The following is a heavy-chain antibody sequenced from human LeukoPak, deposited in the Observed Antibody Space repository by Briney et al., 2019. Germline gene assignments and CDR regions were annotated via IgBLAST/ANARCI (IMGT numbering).Heavy chain of an antibody. CDR1: GFTVSSNY. V-gene: IGHV3-53*01. Sequence: GGSLRLSCAASGFTVSSNYMSWVRQAPGKGLEWVSVIYSGGSTYYADSVKGRFTISRDNSKNTLYLQMNSLRAEDTAVYYCAREYLPWSYYYGSGSYYNPRGGNYMDVWGKGTTVTISS. J-gene: IGHJ6*03. CDR3: AREYLPWSYYYGSGSYYNPRGGNYMDV. CDR2: IYSGGST. D-gene: IGHD3-10*01.